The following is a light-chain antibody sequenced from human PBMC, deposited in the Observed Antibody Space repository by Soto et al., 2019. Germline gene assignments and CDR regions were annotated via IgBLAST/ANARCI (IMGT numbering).Light chain of an antibody. Sequence: QSALTQPASVSGSPGQSITISCTGTSSDVGGYNYVSWYQQHPGKAPKLMIYEVSNRPSGVSNRFSGSKSVNTASLTISGLQAEDEADYYCSSYTSSSNVVFGGGTQLTVL. J-gene: IGLJ2*01. CDR3: SSYTSSSNVV. CDR2: EVS. V-gene: IGLV2-14*01. CDR1: SSDVGGYNY.